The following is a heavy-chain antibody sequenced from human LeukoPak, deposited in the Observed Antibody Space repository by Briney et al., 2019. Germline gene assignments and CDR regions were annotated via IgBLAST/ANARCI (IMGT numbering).Heavy chain of an antibody. CDR3: ARRYFDY. J-gene: IGHJ4*02. V-gene: IGHV3-7*03. CDR2: IKQDGSEK. Sequence: GALRLSCAASGFTFSRHWMQWVRQAPGKGLEWVANIKQDGSEKYYADSVKGRFIISRDNAKNALYLQMSSLRAEDTAIYYCARRYFDYWGQGTLVTVSS. CDR1: GFTFSRHW.